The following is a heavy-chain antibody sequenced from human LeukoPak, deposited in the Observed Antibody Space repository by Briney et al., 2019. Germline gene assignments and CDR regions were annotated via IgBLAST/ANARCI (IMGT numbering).Heavy chain of an antibody. D-gene: IGHD2-15*01. CDR2: IKSKTDGGAT. CDR1: GFTFSKAW. J-gene: IGHJ4*02. Sequence: PGGSLRLPCAASGFTFSKAWMSWVRQAPGKGLEWAGRIKSKTDGGATDYAAPVKGRFTISRDDSKNTLYLHMNSPKTDDTAVYYCTTDGCSGGGCFSGHYWGQGTLVTVSS. CDR3: TTDGCSGGGCFSGHY. V-gene: IGHV3-15*01.